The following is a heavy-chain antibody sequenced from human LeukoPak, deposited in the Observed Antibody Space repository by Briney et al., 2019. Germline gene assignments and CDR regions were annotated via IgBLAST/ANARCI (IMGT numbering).Heavy chain of an antibody. V-gene: IGHV4-39*07. Sequence: SETLSLTCTVSGGSISTSRYYWGWIRQPPGKGLECIGSIYYSGSTYYNPSLKSRVTISVDTSKNQFSLKLSSVTAADTAVYYCARVLWFGELLYFDPWGQGTLVTVSS. J-gene: IGHJ5*02. CDR1: GGSISTSRYY. D-gene: IGHD3-10*01. CDR3: ARVLWFGELLYFDP. CDR2: IYYSGST.